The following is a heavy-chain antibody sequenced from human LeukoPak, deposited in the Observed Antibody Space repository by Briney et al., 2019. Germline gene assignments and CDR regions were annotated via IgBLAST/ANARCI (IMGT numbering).Heavy chain of an antibody. V-gene: IGHV3-7*01. Sequence: PGGSLRLSCAASGFTFSSYWMSWVRQAPGKGLEWVANIKQDGSEKYYVDSVKGRFTISRDNAKNSLYLQMNSLRAEDTAVYYCARDITIFGVVIMSQPFDYWGQGTLVTVSS. D-gene: IGHD3-3*01. CDR3: ARDITIFGVVIMSQPFDY. J-gene: IGHJ4*02. CDR2: IKQDGSEK. CDR1: GFTFSSYW.